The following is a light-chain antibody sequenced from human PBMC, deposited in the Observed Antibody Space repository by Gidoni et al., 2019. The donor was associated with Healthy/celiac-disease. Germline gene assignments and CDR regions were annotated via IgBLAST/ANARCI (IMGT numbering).Light chain of an antibody. V-gene: IGKV4-1*01. CDR1: QSVLYSSNNKNY. CDR3: QQYYSTPCS. CDR2: WAS. Sequence: DIVMTQSPASLAVSLGESATINCKSSQSVLYSSNNKNYLAWYQQKPGQTPKLLIYWASTRESGVPDRFSGSGSGTDFTLTISSLQAEDVAVYYCQQYYSTPCSFGQGTKLEIK. J-gene: IGKJ2*04.